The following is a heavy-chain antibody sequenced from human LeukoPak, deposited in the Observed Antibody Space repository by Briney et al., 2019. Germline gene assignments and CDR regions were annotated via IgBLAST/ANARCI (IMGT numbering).Heavy chain of an antibody. J-gene: IGHJ4*02. V-gene: IGHV3-23*01. Sequence: GGSLRLSCAPFGFTFSSYGMGWVRQAPGKGLEWVSAISHSGSSTYYADSVRGRFTISRDNSKNTLYLQMNSLRAEDTAIYYCAKKSWPRLEYWGQGTLVTVSS. CDR3: AKKSWPRLEY. CDR2: ISHSGSST. CDR1: GFTFSSYG.